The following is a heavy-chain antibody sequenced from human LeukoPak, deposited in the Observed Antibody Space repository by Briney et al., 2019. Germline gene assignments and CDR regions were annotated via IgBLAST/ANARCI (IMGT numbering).Heavy chain of an antibody. V-gene: IGHV3-30*03. CDR2: ISYDGSNK. Sequence: PGGSLRLSCAASGFTFSSYGMHWVRQAPGKGLEWVAVISYDGSNKYYADSVKGRFTISRDNSKNTLYLQMNSLRAEDTAVYYCVGEPDDYWGQGTLVTVSS. J-gene: IGHJ4*02. CDR1: GFTFSSYG. CDR3: VGEPDDY.